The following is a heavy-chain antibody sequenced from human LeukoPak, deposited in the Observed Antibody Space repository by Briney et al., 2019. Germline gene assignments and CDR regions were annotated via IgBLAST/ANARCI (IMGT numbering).Heavy chain of an antibody. CDR1: GYTFTGYY. CDR3: ARIGPAIVVVVAAPRSDY. V-gene: IGHV1-2*02. J-gene: IGHJ4*02. Sequence: GASVKVSCKASGYTFTGYYMHWVRQAPGQGLEWMGWINPNSGGTNYAQKFQGRVTMTRDTSISTAYMELSRLRPDDTAVYYCARIGPAIVVVVAAPRSDYWGQGTMVTVSS. CDR2: INPNSGGT. D-gene: IGHD2-15*01.